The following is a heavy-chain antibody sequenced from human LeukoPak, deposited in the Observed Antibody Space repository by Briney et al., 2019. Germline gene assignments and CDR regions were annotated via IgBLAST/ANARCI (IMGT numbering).Heavy chain of an antibody. Sequence: SETLSLTCTVSGDSINSLDLWSRVRQPPGKGLEWIGEMFLSGTTHSNPSVKSRVTISIDKSKNQFFLNLSSVTAADTAVYYCAGLVGRYSSGLYYYYFDYWGQGTLVTVSS. CDR3: AGLVGRYSSGLYYYYFDY. J-gene: IGHJ4*02. CDR2: MFLSGTT. V-gene: IGHV4-4*02. D-gene: IGHD3-22*01. CDR1: GDSINSLDL.